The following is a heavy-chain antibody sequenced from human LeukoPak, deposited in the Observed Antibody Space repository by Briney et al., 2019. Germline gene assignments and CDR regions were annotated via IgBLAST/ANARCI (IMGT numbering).Heavy chain of an antibody. V-gene: IGHV1-69*01. D-gene: IGHD2-15*01. CDR2: IIPIFGTA. J-gene: IGHJ4*02. CDR3: ARLKLGYCSGGSCYPLMDY. Sequence: GSSVKVSCKASGGTFSSYAINWVRQAHGQGLEWMGGIIPIFGTANYAQKFQGRVTITADESTSTAYMELSSLRSEDTAVYYCARLKLGYCSGGSCYPLMDYWGQGTLVTVSS. CDR1: GGTFSSYA.